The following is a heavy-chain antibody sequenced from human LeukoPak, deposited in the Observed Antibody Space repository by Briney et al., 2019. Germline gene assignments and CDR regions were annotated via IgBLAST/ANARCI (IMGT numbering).Heavy chain of an antibody. D-gene: IGHD3-3*01. CDR3: ARQYYYFWSGYPRQTCYFDY. CDR1: GYSFSSYS. CDR2: IYPDVSAT. J-gene: IGHJ4*02. V-gene: IGHV5-51*01. Sequence: GESLKISCKGLGYSFSSYSIGWVRQMPGKGLEWIGIIYPDVSATKNRPSFRGQATILAASTFSTAYLRWSSLKASDTAMYACARQYYYFWSGYPRQTCYFDYWGQGTLVTVSS.